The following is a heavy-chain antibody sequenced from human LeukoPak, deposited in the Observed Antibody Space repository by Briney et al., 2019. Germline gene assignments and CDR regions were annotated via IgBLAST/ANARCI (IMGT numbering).Heavy chain of an antibody. D-gene: IGHD3-10*01. CDR1: GFTFDRYT. CDR2: IGRRDNNR. V-gene: IGHV3-43*01. J-gene: IGHJ3*02. Sequence: GESLRLSCAASGFTFDRYTIHWVRQAPGKGLEWVSLIGRRDNNRYYADSVRGRFTISRDNSRNSLYLQMNSLRTEDTALYYCAKDRSHQSGISAFDIWGQGTMVTVSS. CDR3: AKDRSHQSGISAFDI.